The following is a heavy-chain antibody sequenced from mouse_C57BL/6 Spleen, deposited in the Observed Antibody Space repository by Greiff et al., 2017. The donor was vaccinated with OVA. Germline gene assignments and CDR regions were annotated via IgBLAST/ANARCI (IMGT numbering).Heavy chain of an antibody. CDR3: AGGYYGSSSYFDV. D-gene: IGHD1-1*01. Sequence: QQSCKASGYTFTSYWMHWVKQRPGRGLEWIGRIDPNSGGTKYNEKFKSKATLTVDKPSSTAYMQLSSLTSEDSAVYYCAGGYYGSSSYFDVWGTGTTVTVSS. V-gene: IGHV1-72*01. CDR1: GYTFTSYW. CDR2: IDPNSGGT. J-gene: IGHJ1*03.